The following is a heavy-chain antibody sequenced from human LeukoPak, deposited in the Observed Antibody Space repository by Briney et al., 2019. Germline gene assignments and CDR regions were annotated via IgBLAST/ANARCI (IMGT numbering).Heavy chain of an antibody. CDR3: ARRANKDGYNYDYYDY. D-gene: IGHD5-24*01. Sequence: GESLKISCKASGFRISNYWIGWVRQMPGEGLEWMGIIYAGDSGTRYSSSFEGQVTVSADKSINTAYMEWGSLKASDTAVYYCARRANKDGYNYDYYDYWGQGTLVSVSS. V-gene: IGHV5-51*01. CDR1: GFRISNYW. CDR2: IYAGDSGT. J-gene: IGHJ4*02.